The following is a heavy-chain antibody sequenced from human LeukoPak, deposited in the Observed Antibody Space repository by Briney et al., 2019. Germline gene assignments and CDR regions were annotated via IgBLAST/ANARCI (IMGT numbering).Heavy chain of an antibody. J-gene: IGHJ5*02. D-gene: IGHD2-15*01. Sequence: ASVNVSCKASGYTFTGYYMHWVRQAPGRGLEWMGRINPKRGGTKYGQKLQGRVTMTTATPTSTAYLELSRPRSDDTAVYYCALLVAMAVRTAPQTWGQGTLVTVSS. CDR2: INPKRGGT. V-gene: IGHV1-2*06. CDR3: ALLVAMAVRTAPQT. CDR1: GYTFTGYY.